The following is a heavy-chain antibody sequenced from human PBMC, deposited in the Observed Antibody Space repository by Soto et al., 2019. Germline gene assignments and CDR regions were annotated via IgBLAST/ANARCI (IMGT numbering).Heavy chain of an antibody. V-gene: IGHV4-34*01. J-gene: IGHJ6*02. CDR1: GGSFSGYY. CDR3: ARDRRIYSNYGYYYYGMDV. D-gene: IGHD4-4*01. CDR2: INHSGST. Sequence: SETLSLTCAVYGGSFSGYYWSWIRQPPGKGLEWIGEINHSGSTNYNPSLKSRVTISVDTSKNQFSLKLSSVTAADTAVYYCARDRRIYSNYGYYYYGMDVWGQGTTVTVSS.